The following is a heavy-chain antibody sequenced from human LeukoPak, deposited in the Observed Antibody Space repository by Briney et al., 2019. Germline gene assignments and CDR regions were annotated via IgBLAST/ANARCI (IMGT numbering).Heavy chain of an antibody. CDR2: INSDGSST. Sequence: GGSLRLSCAASGFTFNSYWTHWVRQAPGKGLVWVSRINSDGSSTSYADSVKGRFTISRDNAKNTLYLQMNSLRAEDTAVYYCARSVAVVTATFGYWGQGTLVTVSS. CDR3: ARSVAVVTATFGY. V-gene: IGHV3-74*01. D-gene: IGHD2-15*01. CDR1: GFTFNSYW. J-gene: IGHJ4*02.